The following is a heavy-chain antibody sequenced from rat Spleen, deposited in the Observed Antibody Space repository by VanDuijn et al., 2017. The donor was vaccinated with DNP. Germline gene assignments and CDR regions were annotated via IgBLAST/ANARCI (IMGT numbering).Heavy chain of an antibody. CDR3: NRNEFGQPGVF. Sequence: QVQLKESGPGLVQPSQTLSLTCTVSGFSLPSYNVHWVRQPPGKGLEWMGVIWSGGNTDYNSALKPRLSISRDTSESQVFLTVNSLQTEDTGIYYCNRNEFGQPGVFWGQGVMVTVSS. CDR1: GFSLPSYN. V-gene: IGHV2S13*01. J-gene: IGHJ2*01. D-gene: IGHD4-4*01. CDR2: IWSGGNT.